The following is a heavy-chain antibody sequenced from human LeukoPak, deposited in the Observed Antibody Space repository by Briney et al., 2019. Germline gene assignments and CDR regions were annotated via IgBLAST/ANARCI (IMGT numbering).Heavy chain of an antibody. CDR3: ARGRSDDSSGYYYGAFDI. D-gene: IGHD3-22*01. V-gene: IGHV4-34*01. CDR2: INHSGST. J-gene: IGHJ3*02. Sequence: GSLRLSCAASGFTFSSYSMNWVRQPPGKGLEWIGEINHSGSTNYNPSLKSRVTISVDTSKNQFSLKLSSVTAADTAVYYCARGRSDDSSGYYYGAFDIWGQGTMVTVSS. CDR1: GFTFSSYS.